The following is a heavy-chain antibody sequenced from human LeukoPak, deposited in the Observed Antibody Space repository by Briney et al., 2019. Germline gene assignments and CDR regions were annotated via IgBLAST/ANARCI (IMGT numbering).Heavy chain of an antibody. D-gene: IGHD3-10*01. CDR3: ARGGLWFGELSHFDY. V-gene: IGHV4-59*01. Sequence: SETLSLTCTVSGGSIRSYYWSWIRQPPGKGLKWIGYIYYSGSTNYNPSLKRRVTISVDTSKNQFSLKLSSVTAADTAVYYCARGGLWFGELSHFDYWGQGTLVTVSS. CDR2: IYYSGST. CDR1: GGSIRSYY. J-gene: IGHJ4*02.